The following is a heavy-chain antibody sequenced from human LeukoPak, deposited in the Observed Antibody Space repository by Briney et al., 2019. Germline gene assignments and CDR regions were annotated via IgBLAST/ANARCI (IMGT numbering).Heavy chain of an antibody. CDR3: AGAVGGSWFDP. CDR1: GGSISSGSHY. D-gene: IGHD1-26*01. Sequence: SSETLSLTCIVSGGSISSGSHYWSWIRQPAGKGLEWIGRIYSSGNTNYNPSLKSRVTISLDTSKNQFSLNLSSVTAADTAVYYCAGAVGGSWFDPWGLGTLVTVSS. CDR2: IYSSGNT. J-gene: IGHJ5*02. V-gene: IGHV4-61*02.